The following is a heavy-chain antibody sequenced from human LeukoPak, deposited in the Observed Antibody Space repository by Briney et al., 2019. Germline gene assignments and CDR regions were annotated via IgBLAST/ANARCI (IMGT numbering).Heavy chain of an antibody. Sequence: GESLRLACAASGFRFSTYGMNCVRQAPGKGREWDSYISSRRSAVYNADSGKGRFTISRDNAENSLYLQMNSLGAEDTAGYYCAREESSSFLGPFDYWGQGTLVTVSS. D-gene: IGHD1-26*01. CDR2: ISSRRSAV. CDR1: GFRFSTYG. CDR3: AREESSSFLGPFDY. V-gene: IGHV3-48*01. J-gene: IGHJ4*02.